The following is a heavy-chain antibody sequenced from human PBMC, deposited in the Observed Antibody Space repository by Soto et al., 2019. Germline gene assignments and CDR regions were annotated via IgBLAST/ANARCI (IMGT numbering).Heavy chain of an antibody. D-gene: IGHD1-26*01. CDR1: GFTFSDHY. CDR2: IRNKANSYTT. J-gene: IGHJ4*01. V-gene: IGHV3-72*01. CDR3: ARHRGKGAYFDS. Sequence: EVQLVESGGGLVQPGGSQRLSCAASGFTFSDHYMDWVRQAPGKGLEWVGSIRNKANSYTTDYAASVKGRFTISRDDSKDSLYLQMHRLKTEETAIYDCARHRGKGAYFDSWRHGTLATVSS.